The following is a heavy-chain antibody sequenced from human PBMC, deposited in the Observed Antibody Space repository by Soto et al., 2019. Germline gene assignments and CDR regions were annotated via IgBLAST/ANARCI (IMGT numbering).Heavy chain of an antibody. J-gene: IGHJ6*02. CDR1: GGSISSYY. V-gene: IGHV4-59*01. CDR3: ARDRSGYSGYDYYYYGMDV. Sequence: SETLSLTCPVSGGSISSYYWSWIRPPPGKGLEWIGYIYYSGGTNYNPSLKSRVTISVDTSKNQFSLKLSSVTAADTAVYYCARDRSGYSGYDYYYYGMDVWGQGTTVTVSS. CDR2: IYYSGGT. D-gene: IGHD5-12*01.